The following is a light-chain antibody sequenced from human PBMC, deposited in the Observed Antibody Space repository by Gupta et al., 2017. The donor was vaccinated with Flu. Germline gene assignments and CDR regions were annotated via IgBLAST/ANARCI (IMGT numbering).Light chain of an antibody. CDR2: SAS. CDR3: QQTYSSPIT. Sequence: DIQMTQSPSPLSASLGDRVTICCRASQNILTYLNWYQQKPGKAPKALMHSASSLESGVPLRFSGSGSGTDFTLTISGLQPEDSAVYYCQQTYSSPITFGGGTKVEIK. CDR1: QNILTY. V-gene: IGKV1-39*01. J-gene: IGKJ4*01.